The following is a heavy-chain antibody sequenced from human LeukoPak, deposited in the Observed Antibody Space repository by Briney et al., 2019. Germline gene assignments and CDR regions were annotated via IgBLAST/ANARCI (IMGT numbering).Heavy chain of an antibody. CDR2: ISSYNGNT. CDR1: GYTFTYHG. CDR3: ARDRASAGTGGAY. J-gene: IGHJ4*02. Sequence: VSVKVSCKASGYTFTYHGFSWVRQAPGQGLEWMGWISSYNGNTNYLEKFQGRLTMATDTSTSTTYMELRSLTSDDTAVYYCARDRASAGTGGAYWGQGSLVTVSS. D-gene: IGHD6-13*01. V-gene: IGHV1-18*01.